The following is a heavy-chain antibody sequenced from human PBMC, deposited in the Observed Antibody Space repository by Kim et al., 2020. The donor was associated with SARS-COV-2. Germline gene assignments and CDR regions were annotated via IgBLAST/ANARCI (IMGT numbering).Heavy chain of an antibody. Sequence: TGYAQKFQGRVTMTRNTSISTAYMELSSLRSEDTAVYYCARGVPVSPFGYWGQGTLVTVSS. CDR2: T. J-gene: IGHJ4*02. D-gene: IGHD1-20*01. V-gene: IGHV1-8*01. CDR3: ARGVPVSPFGY.